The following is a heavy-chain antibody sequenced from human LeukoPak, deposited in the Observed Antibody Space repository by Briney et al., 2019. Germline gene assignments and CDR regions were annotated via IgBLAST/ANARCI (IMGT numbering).Heavy chain of an antibody. J-gene: IGHJ1*01. CDR2: ISYDGSNK. Sequence: PGGSLRLSCAASGFTFSSYAMHWVRQAPGKGLEWVAVISYDGSNKYYADSVKGRFTISRDNSKNSLYLQMNSLRAEDTAVYYCAREGFVVAAAGHVGYFQHWGQGTLVTVSS. CDR3: AREGFVVAAAGHVGYFQH. CDR1: GFTFSSYA. D-gene: IGHD6-13*01. V-gene: IGHV3-30-3*01.